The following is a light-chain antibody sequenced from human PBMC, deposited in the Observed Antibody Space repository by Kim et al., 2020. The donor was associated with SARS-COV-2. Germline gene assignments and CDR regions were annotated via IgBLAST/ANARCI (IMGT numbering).Light chain of an antibody. V-gene: IGKV1-5*01. Sequence: GDRVTITCRASQSINIWLAWYQQKPGKAPNLLIYDASNLETGVPSTFSGSGSGTQFTLTISSLQPDDFATYYCQEYKSDSWTFGQGTEVDIK. CDR3: QEYKSDSWT. CDR2: DAS. CDR1: QSINIW. J-gene: IGKJ1*01.